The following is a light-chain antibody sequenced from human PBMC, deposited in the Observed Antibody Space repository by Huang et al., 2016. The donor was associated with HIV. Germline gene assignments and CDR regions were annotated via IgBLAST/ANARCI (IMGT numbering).Light chain of an antibody. CDR2: DAS. CDR3: QQYDDLPYT. J-gene: IGKJ2*01. V-gene: IGKV1-33*01. Sequence: DIQMTQSPSSLSASVGDRVTITCQASQDISNYLNWYQQKPGKAPKLLIYDASNLETGVPSRFSGSGSGTEFTVTSSSLQPEDIATYYCQQYDDLPYTFGQGTKLEIK. CDR1: QDISNY.